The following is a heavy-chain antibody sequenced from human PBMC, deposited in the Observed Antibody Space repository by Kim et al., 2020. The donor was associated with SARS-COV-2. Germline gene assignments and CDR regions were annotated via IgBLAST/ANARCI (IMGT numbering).Heavy chain of an antibody. CDR2: NP. V-gene: IGHV7-4-1*02. CDR3: ARGTNAPGTDY. Sequence: NPTYAQGFTGRFVFSLDTSVNTAYMEISSLKAEDTAVYYCARGTNAPGTDYWGQGTLITVSS. D-gene: IGHD1-1*01. J-gene: IGHJ4*02.